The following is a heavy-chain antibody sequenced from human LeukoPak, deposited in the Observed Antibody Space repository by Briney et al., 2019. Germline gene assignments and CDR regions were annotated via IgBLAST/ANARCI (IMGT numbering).Heavy chain of an antibody. V-gene: IGHV3-30*02. D-gene: IGHD6-13*01. CDR1: GFTFSSYG. J-gene: IGHJ4*02. Sequence: GGSLRLSCAASGFTFSSYGMHWVRQAPGKGLEWVAFIRYDGSNKYYADSVKGRFTISRDNSKNTLYLQMNSLRAEDTAVYYCARDAPSGIAAAGTVYWGQGTLVTVSS. CDR2: IRYDGSNK. CDR3: ARDAPSGIAAAGTVY.